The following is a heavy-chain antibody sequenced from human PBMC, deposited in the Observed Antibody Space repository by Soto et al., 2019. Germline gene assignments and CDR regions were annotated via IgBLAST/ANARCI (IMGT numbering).Heavy chain of an antibody. Sequence: SETLSLTCTVSGGSISSYNYYWGWIRQPPGKGREWIGSIYYSGSTYYESSLKSRVTISVDASKNQFSLKLRSVTAADTAVYYCASATSFDYGDYKCYFDYWGQGTLVTVSS. CDR2: IYYSGST. V-gene: IGHV4-39*01. CDR1: GGSISSYNYY. J-gene: IGHJ4*02. CDR3: ASATSFDYGDYKCYFDY. D-gene: IGHD4-17*01.